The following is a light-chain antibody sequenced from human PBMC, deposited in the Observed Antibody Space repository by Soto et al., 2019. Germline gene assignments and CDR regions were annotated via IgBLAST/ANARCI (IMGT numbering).Light chain of an antibody. Sequence: QSVLTQPSSASGTPGQKVTISCSGSSSNIGGNFVYWYQQFPGTAPKLLIYRDNQRPSGVPDRFSGSKSGTSASLAISGLRSEDEADYYCAAWDDSLSGYVFGTGTKLTVL. CDR1: SSNIGGNF. V-gene: IGLV1-47*01. CDR2: RDN. CDR3: AAWDDSLSGYV. J-gene: IGLJ1*01.